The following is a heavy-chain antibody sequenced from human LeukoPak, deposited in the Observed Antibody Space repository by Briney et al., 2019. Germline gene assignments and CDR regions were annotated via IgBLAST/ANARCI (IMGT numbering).Heavy chain of an antibody. J-gene: IGHJ3*02. V-gene: IGHV3-21*01. Sequence: PGGSLRLSCAASGFTFSSYSMNWVRQAPGKGLEWVSSISSSSSYIYYADSVKGRFTISRDNAKNSLYLQMNSLRAEDTAVYYCERDRGMLAAAFDIWGQGTMVTVSS. CDR1: GFTFSSYS. CDR2: ISSSSSYI. CDR3: ERDRGMLAAAFDI. D-gene: IGHD6-13*01.